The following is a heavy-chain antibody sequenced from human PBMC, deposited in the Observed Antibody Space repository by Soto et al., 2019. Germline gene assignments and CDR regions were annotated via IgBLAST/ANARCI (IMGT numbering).Heavy chain of an antibody. J-gene: IGHJ4*02. CDR3: ARGPSGDKVDY. CDR1: GGSISNGYYS. D-gene: IGHD7-27*01. V-gene: IGHV4-30-4*01. Sequence: LSLTCTVSGGSISNGYYSWSWIRQSPEKGLEWIGHIYSGVSTYSNPSLNGRLTISIDTSKNQFSLSLSSVTAADTAVYYCARGPSGDKVDYWGQGILVTVSS. CDR2: IYSGVST.